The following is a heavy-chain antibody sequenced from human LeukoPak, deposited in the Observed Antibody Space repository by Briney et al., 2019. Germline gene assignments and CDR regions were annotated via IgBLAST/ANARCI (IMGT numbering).Heavy chain of an antibody. CDR3: AKDRNSGSYYVDAFDI. D-gene: IGHD1-26*01. CDR2: ISGSGGST. Sequence: GGSLRLSCAASGFTFNIYGMNWVRQAPGKGLEWVSAISGSGGSTYYADSVKGRFTISRDNSKNTLYLQMNSLRAEDTAVYYCAKDRNSGSYYVDAFDIWGQGTMVTVSS. J-gene: IGHJ3*02. V-gene: IGHV3-23*01. CDR1: GFTFNIYG.